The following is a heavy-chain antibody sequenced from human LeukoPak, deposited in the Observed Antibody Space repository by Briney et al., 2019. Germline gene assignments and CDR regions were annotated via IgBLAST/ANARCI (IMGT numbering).Heavy chain of an antibody. V-gene: IGHV3-23*01. CDR1: GFTFSSYA. Sequence: QPGGSLRLSCAASGFTFSSYAMSWVRQAPXXXXEWVSAISGSGGSTYYADSVKGRFTISRDNSKNTLYLQMNSLRAEDTAVYYCAKDRYSSGWYGGAFFVDYWGQGTLVTVSS. CDR3: AKDRYSSGWYGGAFFVDY. J-gene: IGHJ4*02. CDR2: ISGSGGST. D-gene: IGHD6-19*01.